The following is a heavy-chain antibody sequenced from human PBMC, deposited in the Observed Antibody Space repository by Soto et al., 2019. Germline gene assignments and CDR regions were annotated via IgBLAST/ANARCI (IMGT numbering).Heavy chain of an antibody. CDR2: INSDGTTT. V-gene: IGHV3-74*01. J-gene: IGHJ6*02. CDR3: ATDESYAQHG. Sequence: GGSLRLSCAASGFTFSNTWMHWVRQAPGKGLVWVSHINSDGTTTTYADSVKGRFTISRDNAKNTVHLQMNSLRAEDTAGEYCATDESYAQHGWDRETTCAVSS. CDR1: GFTFSNTW. D-gene: IGHD2-2*01.